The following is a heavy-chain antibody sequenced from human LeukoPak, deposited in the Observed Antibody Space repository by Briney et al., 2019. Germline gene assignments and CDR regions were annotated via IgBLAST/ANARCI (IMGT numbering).Heavy chain of an antibody. J-gene: IGHJ5*02. CDR1: GYTLTELS. V-gene: IGHV1-24*01. CDR3: ATDPVIVGVWGGFDP. D-gene: IGHD1-26*01. CDR2: FDPEDGET. Sequence: ASVKVSCKVSGYTLTELSMHWVRQAPGNWLEWMGGFDPEDGETIYAQKFQGRVTMTEDTSTDTAYMELSSLRSEDTAVYYCATDPVIVGVWGGFDPWGQGTLVTVSS.